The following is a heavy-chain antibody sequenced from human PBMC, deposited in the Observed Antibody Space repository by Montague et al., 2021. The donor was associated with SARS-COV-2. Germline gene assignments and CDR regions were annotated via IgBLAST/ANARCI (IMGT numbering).Heavy chain of an antibody. CDR1: GFTFSSYA. V-gene: IGHV3-30-3*01. CDR3: ARGTGISSGWFDY. D-gene: IGHD6-19*01. J-gene: IGHJ4*02. CDR2: ISYDGSNK. Sequence: RSLSLAASGFTFSSYAMHWVRQAPGKGLEWVAVISYDGSNKYYADSVKGRFTISRDNSKNTLYLQMNSLRAEDTAVYYCARGTGISSGWFDYWGQGTLVTVSS.